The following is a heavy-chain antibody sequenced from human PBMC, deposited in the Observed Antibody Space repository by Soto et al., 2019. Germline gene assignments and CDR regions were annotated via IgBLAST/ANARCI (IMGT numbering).Heavy chain of an antibody. CDR3: ARDASYGFDY. Sequence: EVQLVESGGGLVKPGGSLRLSCAASGFTFSSYSMNWVRQAPGKGLELVSSISSSSSYIYYADSVKCRFTISRDNAKTSLYLQMNSLRAEATAVYYCARDASYGFDYWGQGTLVTVSS. CDR1: GFTFSSYS. D-gene: IGHD4-17*01. CDR2: ISSSSSYI. V-gene: IGHV3-21*01. J-gene: IGHJ4*02.